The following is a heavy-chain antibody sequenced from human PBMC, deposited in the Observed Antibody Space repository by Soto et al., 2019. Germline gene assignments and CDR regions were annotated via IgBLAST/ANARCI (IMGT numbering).Heavy chain of an antibody. V-gene: IGHV1-46*01. J-gene: IGHJ4*02. Sequence: GASVKVSCKASGYPFTSYYMHWVRQAHGQGLEWMGIINPSGGSTSYAQKFQGRVTMTSDTSTSTVYMELSSLRSKDTAVYYCERELLRFLECGWDYWGQGTLVTVSS. CDR1: GYPFTSYY. D-gene: IGHD3-3*01. CDR2: INPSGGST. CDR3: ERELLRFLECGWDY.